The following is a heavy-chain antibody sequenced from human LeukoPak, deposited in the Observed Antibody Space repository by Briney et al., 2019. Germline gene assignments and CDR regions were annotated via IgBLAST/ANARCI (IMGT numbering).Heavy chain of an antibody. CDR3: APDYGDYAPVD. V-gene: IGHV3-48*03. Sequence: GGSLRLSCAASGFTFSSYEMNWVRQAAGRGLEWVSYISCSGSTIYYADSVKGRFTLSRDNAKNSLYLQMNSLRAEDTAVYYCAPDYGDYAPVDWGQGTLVTVSS. D-gene: IGHD4-17*01. CDR2: ISCSGSTI. CDR1: GFTFSSYE. J-gene: IGHJ4*02.